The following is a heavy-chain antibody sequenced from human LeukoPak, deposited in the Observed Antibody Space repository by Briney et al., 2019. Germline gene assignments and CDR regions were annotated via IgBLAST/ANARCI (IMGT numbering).Heavy chain of an antibody. D-gene: IGHD6-13*01. J-gene: IGHJ5*02. CDR2: IRYDGSNK. CDR3: AKRSSSWYNGWFDP. V-gene: IGHV3-30*02. Sequence: GRSLRLSCAASGFTFSSYGMHWVRQAPGKGLEWVAFIRYDGSNKYYADSVKGRFTISRDNSKNTLYLQMNSLRAEDTAVYYCAKRSSSWYNGWFDPWGQGTLVTVSS. CDR1: GFTFSSYG.